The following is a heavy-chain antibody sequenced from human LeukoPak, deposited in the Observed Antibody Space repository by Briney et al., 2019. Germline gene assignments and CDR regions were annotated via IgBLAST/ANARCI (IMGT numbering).Heavy chain of an antibody. V-gene: IGHV4-59*08. CDR3: ARQLDRSPWVDY. CDR2: IYNSGRT. D-gene: IGHD1-26*01. J-gene: IGHJ4*02. Sequence: SETLSLTCTVSGGSITSYYWSWIRQPPGKGLEWIGYIYNSGRTNYNPSLKSRVTISVDTSKNQFSLRLSSVTAADTAMYYCARQLDRSPWVDYWGQGTLVTVSS. CDR1: GGSITSYY.